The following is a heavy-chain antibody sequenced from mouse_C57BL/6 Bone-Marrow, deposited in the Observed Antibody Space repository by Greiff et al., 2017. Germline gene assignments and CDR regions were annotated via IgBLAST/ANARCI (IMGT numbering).Heavy chain of an antibody. V-gene: IGHV1-61*01. CDR2: MYPSDSET. CDR3: ARRGYWYFDV. CDR1: GYTFTSYW. Sequence: QVQLQQPGAELVRPGSSVKLSCKASGYTFTSYWMDWVKQRPGQGLEWIGNMYPSDSETHYNQKFKDKATLTVDKSSSTAYMQLSSLTSEDSAVYYCARRGYWYFDVWGTGTTVTVSS. J-gene: IGHJ1*03.